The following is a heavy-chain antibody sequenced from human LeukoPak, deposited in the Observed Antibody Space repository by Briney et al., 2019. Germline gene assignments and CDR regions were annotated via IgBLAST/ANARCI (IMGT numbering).Heavy chain of an antibody. CDR3: ARRGGGKYFDY. D-gene: IGHD3-16*01. J-gene: IGHJ4*02. CDR2: ISYDGSNK. V-gene: IGHV3-30-3*01. Sequence: GGSLRLSCAASGFTFSSYAMHWVRQAPGKGLEWVAVISYDGSNKYYADSVKGRFTISRDNSKNTLYLQMNSLRAGDTAVYYCARRGGGKYFDYWGQGTLVTVSS. CDR1: GFTFSSYA.